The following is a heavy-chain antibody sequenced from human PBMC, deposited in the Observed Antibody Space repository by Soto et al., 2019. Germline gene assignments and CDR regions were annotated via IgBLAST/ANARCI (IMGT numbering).Heavy chain of an antibody. V-gene: IGHV3-23*01. CDR3: VREQLYYNDVYGRHLNGSDM. J-gene: IGHJ3*02. CDR2: STWSGGRT. Sequence: GGALRLSCAASGFTFSTYAMIWVRQAPGEGLEGVSVSTWSGGRTYYADSVKGRVTISRDTSKKTMFRQMSSLRAEDTAVYYCVREQLYYNDVYGRHLNGSDMWGPGTMVTVSS. D-gene: IGHD2-8*01. CDR1: GFTFSTYA.